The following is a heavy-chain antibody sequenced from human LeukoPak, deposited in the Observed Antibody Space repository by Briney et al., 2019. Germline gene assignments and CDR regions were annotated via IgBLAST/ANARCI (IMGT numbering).Heavy chain of an antibody. D-gene: IGHD5-12*01. Sequence: SVKVSCKASGGTFSSYAISWVRQAPGQGFEWMGGIIPIFGAANYAQKFQGRVTITTDESTSTAYMELSSLRSEDTAVYYCASGGLRLRGAFDYWGQGTLVTFSS. CDR2: IIPIFGAA. V-gene: IGHV1-69*05. J-gene: IGHJ4*02. CDR1: GGTFSSYA. CDR3: ASGGLRLRGAFDY.